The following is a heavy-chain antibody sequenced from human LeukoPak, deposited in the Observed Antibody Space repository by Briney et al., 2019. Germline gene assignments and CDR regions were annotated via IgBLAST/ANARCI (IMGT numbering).Heavy chain of an antibody. CDR3: ARDGYGDYYFDY. Sequence: SQTLSLTRAISADSVSSNIAAWNWIRQSPSRGLEWPARTYYRCKWYNDYAVSVKSRITINPDTSKNQFSLQLNSVTPEDTAVYYCARDGYGDYYFDYWGQGTLVTVSS. CDR2: TYYRCKWYN. V-gene: IGHV6-1*01. J-gene: IGHJ4*02. CDR1: ADSVSSNIAA. D-gene: IGHD4-17*01.